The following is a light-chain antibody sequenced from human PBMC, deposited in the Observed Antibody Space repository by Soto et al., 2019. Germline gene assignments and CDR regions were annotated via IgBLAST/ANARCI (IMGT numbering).Light chain of an antibody. Sequence: AIQMTQYPSSRSSSLVDRVTITCRASQGIRNDLDWFQQKPGKAPKLLIYAASNLQSGVPARFSGSGSGTDFTLTISSLQPQDFATYYCLQKYFYPFTFGPGTKVDI. CDR2: AAS. J-gene: IGKJ3*01. V-gene: IGKV1-6*01. CDR3: LQKYFYPFT. CDR1: QGIRND.